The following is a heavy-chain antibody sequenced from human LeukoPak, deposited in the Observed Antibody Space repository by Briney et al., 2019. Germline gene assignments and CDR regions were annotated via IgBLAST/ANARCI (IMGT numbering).Heavy chain of an antibody. CDR2: INSAGSIT. V-gene: IGHV3-74*01. D-gene: IGHD2-2*01. CDR1: GVSCSSYW. CDR3: ASSTQISKYADY. Sequence: PWVSLTLSCAASGVSCSSYWMHWVRQAPGKGLVWVSRINSAGSITTYADSVRGRFPISRDNARSTLYLQMNRLRAEDTAVYYCASSTQISKYADYWGQGALVTVSS. J-gene: IGHJ4*02.